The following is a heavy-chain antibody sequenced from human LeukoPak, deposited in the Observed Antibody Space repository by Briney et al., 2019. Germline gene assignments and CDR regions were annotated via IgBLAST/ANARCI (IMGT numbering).Heavy chain of an antibody. CDR3: AKAPYCSSTSCYTGGY. CDR2: IRYDGSNK. V-gene: IGHV3-30*02. D-gene: IGHD2-2*02. J-gene: IGHJ4*02. CDR1: GFTFSSYG. Sequence: PGGSLRLSRAASGFTFSSYGMHWVRQAPGKGLEWVAFIRYDGSNKYYADSVKGRFTISRDNSKNTLYLQMNSLRAEDTAVYYCAKAPYCSSTSCYTGGYWGQGTLVTVSS.